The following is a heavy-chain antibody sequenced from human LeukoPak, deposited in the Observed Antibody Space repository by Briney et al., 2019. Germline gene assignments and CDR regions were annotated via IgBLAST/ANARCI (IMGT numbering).Heavy chain of an antibody. CDR2: INSDGTT. CDR3: ARDWYYSIDY. V-gene: IGHV3-74*01. CDR1: GFSFSTTW. D-gene: IGHD3-10*01. Sequence: PGGSLRLSCAASGFSFSTTWMHWVRHAPGKGLIWVSRINSDGTTSYADSVKGGFTISRDNAKNMLYLQMNSLRAEDTAVYYCARDWYYSIDYWGQGTLVTVSS. J-gene: IGHJ4*02.